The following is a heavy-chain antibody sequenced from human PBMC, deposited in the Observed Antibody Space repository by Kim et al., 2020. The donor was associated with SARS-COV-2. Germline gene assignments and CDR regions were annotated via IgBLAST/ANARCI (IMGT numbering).Heavy chain of an antibody. V-gene: IGHV5-10-1*01. J-gene: IGHJ6*02. CDR3: ARNSGGPYYGMDV. Sequence: YRPSFQGHVTISADKSISTAYLQWSSLKASDTAMYYCARNSGGPYYGMDVWGQGTTVTVSS. D-gene: IGHD6-19*01.